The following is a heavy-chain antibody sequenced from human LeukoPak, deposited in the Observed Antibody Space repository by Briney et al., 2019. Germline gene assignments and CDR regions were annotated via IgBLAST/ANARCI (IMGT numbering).Heavy chain of an antibody. J-gene: IGHJ4*02. CDR1: GFTFSDYY. Sequence: GGSLRLSCAASGFTFSDYYMSWIRHAPGKGLEWVSYISSSGSTIYYADSVKGRFTISRDNAKNSLYLQMNSLRAEDTAVYYCARDLWDFWSGYYDYWGQGTLVTVSS. D-gene: IGHD3-3*01. CDR3: ARDLWDFWSGYYDY. CDR2: ISSSGSTI. V-gene: IGHV3-11*04.